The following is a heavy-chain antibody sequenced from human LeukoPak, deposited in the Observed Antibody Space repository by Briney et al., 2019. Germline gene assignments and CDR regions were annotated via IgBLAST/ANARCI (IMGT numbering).Heavy chain of an antibody. CDR3: ARHGGTRVTLVEVYYFDY. V-gene: IGHV4-39*01. D-gene: IGHD4-11*01. CDR2: IYYTGGT. CDR1: GGSVTTSSYY. Sequence: SETLSLTCSVSGGSVTTSSYYWGWIRQPSEKGLEWIGSIYYTGGTYYSPSLKSRVTISVDTSKNQYSLKLSSVTAADTAVYYCARHGGTRVTLVEVYYFDYWGQGILVIVSS. J-gene: IGHJ4*02.